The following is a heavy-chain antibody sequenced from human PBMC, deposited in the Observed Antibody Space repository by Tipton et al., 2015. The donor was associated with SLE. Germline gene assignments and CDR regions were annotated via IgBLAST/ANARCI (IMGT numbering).Heavy chain of an antibody. CDR3: ASGAYGSGSNYFGGWFDP. CDR1: GASISSYY. J-gene: IGHJ5*02. V-gene: IGHV4-4*08. Sequence: TLSLTCTVSGASISSYYWSWIRQFPGKGLEWIGYIHTSGSTNYNPPLKSRVTISVDTSKNQFSLKLSSVTAADTAVYYCASGAYGSGSNYFGGWFDPWGQGILVTVSS. D-gene: IGHD3-10*01. CDR2: IHTSGST.